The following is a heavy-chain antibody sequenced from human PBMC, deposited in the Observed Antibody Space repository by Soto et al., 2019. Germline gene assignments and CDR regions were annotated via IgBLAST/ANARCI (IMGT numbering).Heavy chain of an antibody. V-gene: IGHV5-10-1*01. CDR1: GYNFNNYW. Sequence: PGESLKISCKGYGYNFNNYWINWVRQMPGKGLEWMGRIDPYDSYTNYSPSFQGHVTISVNTSISTAYLQWSSLKASDTAMYYCARPPLPGFGTYAMDVWGQGTTVTVSS. D-gene: IGHD3-10*01. CDR2: IDPYDSYT. J-gene: IGHJ6*01. CDR3: ARPPLPGFGTYAMDV.